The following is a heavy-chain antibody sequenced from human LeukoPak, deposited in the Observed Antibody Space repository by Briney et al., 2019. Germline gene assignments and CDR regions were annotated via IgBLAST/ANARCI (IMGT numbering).Heavy chain of an antibody. D-gene: IGHD3-10*01. CDR3: TRDRVGEANDAFDI. CDR1: GFTFGDYA. J-gene: IGHJ3*02. V-gene: IGHV3-49*03. CDR2: IRSKAYGGAT. Sequence: GGSLRLSCTASGFTFGDYAMSWFRQAPGKGLEWVGFIRSKAYGGATEYAASVKGRFTISRDDSKSIAYLQMNSLKTEDTAVYYCTRDRVGEANDAFDIWGQGTMVTVSS.